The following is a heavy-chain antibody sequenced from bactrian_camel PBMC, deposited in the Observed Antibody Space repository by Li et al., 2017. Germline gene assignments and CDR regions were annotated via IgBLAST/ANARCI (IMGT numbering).Heavy chain of an antibody. V-gene: IGHV3S31*01. CDR3: AKRISVYGGNWRQNY. CDR1: GFTFSSYA. J-gene: IGHJ4*01. CDR2: INSGGGST. D-gene: IGHD6*01. Sequence: VQLVESGGGLVQPGGSLRLSCAASGFTFSSYAMFWVRQAPGKGLEWVSSINSGGGSTYYADSVKGRFTISRDNAKNTLYLQLNSLKTEDTAMYYCAKRISVYGGNWRQNYWGQGTQVTVS.